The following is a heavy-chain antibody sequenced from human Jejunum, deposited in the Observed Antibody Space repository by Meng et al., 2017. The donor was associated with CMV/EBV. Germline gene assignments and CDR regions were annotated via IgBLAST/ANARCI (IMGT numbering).Heavy chain of an antibody. CDR1: GGSVNNYA. J-gene: IGHJ4*02. CDR3: ARGFLNGYQPFDY. V-gene: IGHV1-69*12. Sequence: QVPVMETGAWVKGPGSSMKVSCKSSGGSVNNYAFNWVRQAPGQGLEWMGGIIAIFKTPNYAQKFQDRLTITADESTGTSYMELTSLTSEDTAVYYCARGFLNGYQPFDYWGQGTLVTVSS. D-gene: IGHD5-24*01. CDR2: IIAIFKTP.